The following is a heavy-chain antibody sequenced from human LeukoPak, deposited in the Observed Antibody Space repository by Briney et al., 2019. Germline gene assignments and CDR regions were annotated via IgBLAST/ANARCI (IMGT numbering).Heavy chain of an antibody. CDR1: GFTFSSYS. D-gene: IGHD6-13*01. V-gene: IGHV3-21*01. CDR3: ASPILYSSSWYSATFKCCEIDNDAFDI. Sequence: NPGGSLRLTCAASGFTFSSYSMNWVRQAPGKGLEWVSSITSSSSYIYYADSVKGRFTISRDNAKNSLYLQMNSLRAEDTAVYYCASPILYSSSWYSATFKCCEIDNDAFDIWGQGTMVTVSS. CDR2: ITSSSSYI. J-gene: IGHJ3*02.